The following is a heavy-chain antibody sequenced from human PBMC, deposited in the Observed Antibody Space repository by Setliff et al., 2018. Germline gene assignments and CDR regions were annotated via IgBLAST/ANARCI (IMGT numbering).Heavy chain of an antibody. CDR1: GASISSSRDY. Sequence: SETLSLTCTVSGASISSSRDYWGWIRQPPGKGLEWIGSIYYSGSTYYNPSLKSRVTISVDTSKNQFSLKLSSVTAADTAVFYCAREGFYCTNGVCYRPLDYWGQGTLVTVSS. D-gene: IGHD2-8*01. CDR2: IYYSGST. V-gene: IGHV4-39*02. J-gene: IGHJ4*02. CDR3: AREGFYCTNGVCYRPLDY.